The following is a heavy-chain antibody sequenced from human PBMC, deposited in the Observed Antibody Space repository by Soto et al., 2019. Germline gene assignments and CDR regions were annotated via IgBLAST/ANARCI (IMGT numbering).Heavy chain of an antibody. V-gene: IGHV4-39*01. J-gene: IGHJ5*02. CDR2: IYYSGST. Sequence: QLQLQESGPGLVKPSETLSLTCTVSGGSISSSSYYWGWIRQPPGKGLEWIGSIYYSGSTYYNPSLKSRVTISVDTSKNQFSLKLGSVTAADTAVYYCASPKIAFYNWFDPWGQGTLVTVSS. CDR1: GGSISSSSYY. CDR3: ASPKIAFYNWFDP. D-gene: IGHD3-3*02.